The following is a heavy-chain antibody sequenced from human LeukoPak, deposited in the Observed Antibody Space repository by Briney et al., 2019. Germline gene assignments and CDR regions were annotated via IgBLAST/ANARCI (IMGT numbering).Heavy chain of an antibody. D-gene: IGHD3-22*01. Sequence: AAVKVSCKASGYTFTSYDINWVRRATGQGLEWMGWINPKSGDTGYAQKFQGRVTIIRTTSISTAYMELSSLRSEDTAVYYCARGGARIYYNSSGYYSVSGPSNDFWGQGTLVTVSS. V-gene: IGHV1-8*03. CDR1: GYTFTSYD. CDR2: INPKSGDT. J-gene: IGHJ4*02. CDR3: ARGGARIYYNSSGYYSVSGPSNDF.